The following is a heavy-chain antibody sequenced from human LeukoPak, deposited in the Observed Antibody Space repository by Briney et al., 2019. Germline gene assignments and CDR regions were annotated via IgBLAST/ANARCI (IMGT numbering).Heavy chain of an antibody. CDR2: VYYSGST. CDR1: GGSISSSSLY. Sequence: TSETLSLTCTVSGGSISSSSLYWDWIRQPPGKGLEWIGTVYYSGSTYCNPSLKSRVTISVDTSKNQFSLKLSSVTAADTAVYYCARRYCSGGYCYSDYWGQGTLVTVSS. V-gene: IGHV4-39*01. J-gene: IGHJ4*02. D-gene: IGHD2-15*01. CDR3: ARRYCSGGYCYSDY.